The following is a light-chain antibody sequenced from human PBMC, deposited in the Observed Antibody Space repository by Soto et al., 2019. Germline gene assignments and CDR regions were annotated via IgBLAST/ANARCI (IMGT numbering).Light chain of an antibody. Sequence: EIVLTQSPGTLSLSPGERATLSCRASQSVSSSFLAWHQQRPGQAPRLHIYGASSRATGIPDRFSGSGSGTDFTLTISRLEPEDFAVYYCQQYDSSPVTFGQGTKVEIK. CDR1: QSVSSSF. CDR2: GAS. V-gene: IGKV3-20*01. J-gene: IGKJ1*01. CDR3: QQYDSSPVT.